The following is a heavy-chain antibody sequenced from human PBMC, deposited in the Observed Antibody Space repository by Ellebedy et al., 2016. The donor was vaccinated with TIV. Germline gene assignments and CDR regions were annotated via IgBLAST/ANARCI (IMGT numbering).Heavy chain of an antibody. D-gene: IGHD6-13*01. CDR1: GFTFSGYY. V-gene: IGHV3-11*01. Sequence: PGGSLRLSCAASGFTFSGYYMSWFRQAPGKGPEWVSYISYSGDLMYYADSVKGRFTTSRDNAENSLYLQMNSLRAEDTAVYYCARLGVIAAAGASDYWGQGILVTVSS. J-gene: IGHJ4*02. CDR3: ARLGVIAAAGASDY. CDR2: ISYSGDLM.